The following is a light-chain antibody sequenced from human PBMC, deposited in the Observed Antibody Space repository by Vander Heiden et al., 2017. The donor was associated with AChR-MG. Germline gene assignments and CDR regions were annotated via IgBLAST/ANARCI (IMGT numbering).Light chain of an antibody. Sequence: ETQMTQSPSSLSASVGDRVTITCRASQGIRSDLGWSQQKPGQAPKRPIYDASNLQRAVPSRSSASGLGTAFTLTISSRQPKDFATYYCRRQNAHPLTFGQRTKVEIK. V-gene: IGKV1-17*01. CDR3: RRQNAHPLT. CDR2: DAS. CDR1: QGIRSD. J-gene: IGKJ2*01.